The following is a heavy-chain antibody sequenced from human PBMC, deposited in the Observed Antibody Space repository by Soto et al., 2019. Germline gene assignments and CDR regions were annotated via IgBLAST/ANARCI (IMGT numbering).Heavy chain of an antibody. CDR1: GGSFSGYY. Sequence: SETLSLTCAVYGGSFSGYYWSWIRQPPGKGLEWIGEINHSGSTNYNPSLKSRVTISVDTSKNQFSLKLSSVTAADTAVYYCARRVLYSSSSPFDYWGQGTLVTVSS. CDR3: ARRVLYSSSSPFDY. J-gene: IGHJ4*02. CDR2: INHSGST. D-gene: IGHD6-6*01. V-gene: IGHV4-34*01.